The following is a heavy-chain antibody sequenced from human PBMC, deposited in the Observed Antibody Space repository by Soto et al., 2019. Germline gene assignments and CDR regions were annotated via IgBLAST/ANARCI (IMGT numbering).Heavy chain of an antibody. V-gene: IGHV4-34*01. CDR3: ARGADCSSTSCYAFPWWFAP. Sequence: SETLSLACAVYGGSFSGYYWSWIRQPPGKGLEWIGEINHSGSTNYNPSLKSRVTISVDTSKNQFSLKLSSVTAADTAVYYCARGADCSSTSCYAFPWWFAPWGQGTLVTVSS. CDR1: GGSFSGYY. D-gene: IGHD2-2*01. J-gene: IGHJ5*02. CDR2: INHSGST.